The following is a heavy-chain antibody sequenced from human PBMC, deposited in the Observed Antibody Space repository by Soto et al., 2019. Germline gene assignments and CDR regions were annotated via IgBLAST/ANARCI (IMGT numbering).Heavy chain of an antibody. D-gene: IGHD3-10*01. CDR1: GGTFSSYA. J-gene: IGHJ4*02. CDR3: ERVAYYYEIDY. Sequence: QVQLVQSGAEVKKPGSSVKVSCKASGGTFSSYAISWVRQAPGHGLEWMGGLIPIFGTANYAQKFQGRITLHADESTSTAYMELSSLSSEDTAVYYCERVAYYYEIDYGGQGTLVTVSS. V-gene: IGHV1-69*12. CDR2: LIPIFGTA.